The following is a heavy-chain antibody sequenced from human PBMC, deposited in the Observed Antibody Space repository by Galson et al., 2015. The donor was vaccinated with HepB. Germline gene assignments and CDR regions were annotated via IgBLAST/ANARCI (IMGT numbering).Heavy chain of an antibody. CDR1: GYTFISYA. Sequence: SVKVSCKASGYTFISYAINWVRQAPGQGLEWMGWINTNTGNPTYAQGFTGRFVFSLDTSVSTAHLQISSLKAEDTAVYYCARDGGSGWRQLGRKEYYYGMYVWGQGTTVTVSS. CDR2: INTNTGNP. V-gene: IGHV7-4-1*02. D-gene: IGHD3-10*01. J-gene: IGHJ6*02. CDR3: ARDGGSGWRQLGRKEYYYGMYV.